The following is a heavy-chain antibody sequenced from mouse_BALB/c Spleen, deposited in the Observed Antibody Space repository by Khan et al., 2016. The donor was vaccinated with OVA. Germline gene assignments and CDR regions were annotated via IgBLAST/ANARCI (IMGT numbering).Heavy chain of an antibody. J-gene: IGHJ2*01. D-gene: IGHD1-2*01. CDR2: ISYSGST. V-gene: IGHV3-2*02. CDR1: GYSITSGYG. CDR3: ARTARKEY. Sequence: EVQLVESGPGLVKPSQSLSLTCTVTGYSITSGYGWNWIRQFPGNKLEWMGYISYSGSTNYNPSLKSRISITRDTSKNQFFLQLNPVTTEDTATFYCARTARKEYWGQGTTSTVSS.